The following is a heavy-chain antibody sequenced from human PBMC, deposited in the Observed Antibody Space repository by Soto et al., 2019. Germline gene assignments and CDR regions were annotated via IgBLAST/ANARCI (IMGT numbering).Heavy chain of an antibody. J-gene: IGHJ6*02. D-gene: IGHD2-2*01. CDR3: AKEGCSSTSCVAFLDV. CDR2: ISYDASKK. Sequence: GGSLRLSCAASGFTFSSSGMHWVRQAPGKGLEWVAVISYDASKKYYADSVKGRFTISRDNSKETVDLQMNSLRAEDTAVYYCAKEGCSSTSCVAFLDVWGRGTTFTVSS. V-gene: IGHV3-30*18. CDR1: GFTFSSSG.